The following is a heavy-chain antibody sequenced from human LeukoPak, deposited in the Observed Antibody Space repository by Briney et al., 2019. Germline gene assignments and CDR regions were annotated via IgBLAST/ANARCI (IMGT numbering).Heavy chain of an antibody. CDR2: ISGSGGST. CDR1: GFTFSSYA. CDR3: ASQTGTTRALDY. V-gene: IGHV3-23*01. Sequence: PGGSLRLSCAASGFTFSSYAMSWVRQAPGKGLEWVSAISGSGGSTYYADSVKGRFTISRDNSKDTLYLQMNSLRAEDTAVYYCASQTGTTRALDYWGQGTLVTVSS. D-gene: IGHD1-7*01. J-gene: IGHJ4*02.